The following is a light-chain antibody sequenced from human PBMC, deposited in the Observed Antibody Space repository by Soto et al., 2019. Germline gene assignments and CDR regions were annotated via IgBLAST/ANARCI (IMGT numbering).Light chain of an antibody. CDR1: QSVRSD. J-gene: IGKJ2*01. V-gene: IGKV3-15*01. Sequence: EIVMTQSPATLSVSPGERATLSCRASQSVRSDLAWYQQKPGQAPRLLIYGADTRATGVPARFSGSGSGAECTLTISSLKSEDIAVYYCQLYNNWPLMYTFGQGTKLEIK. CDR2: GAD. CDR3: QLYNNWPLMYT.